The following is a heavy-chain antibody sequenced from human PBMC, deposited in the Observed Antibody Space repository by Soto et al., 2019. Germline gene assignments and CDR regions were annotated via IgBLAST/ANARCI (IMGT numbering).Heavy chain of an antibody. D-gene: IGHD4-17*01. J-gene: IGHJ4*02. V-gene: IGHV1-18*04. CDR3: ASWAGQVRDFGGPFDC. CDR1: GYTFSSHG. CDR2: ISGYNGNR. Sequence: QVQLVQSGAEVKKPGASVKVSCKASGYTFSSHGVSWVRRAPGQGLEWMGWISGYNGNRNYPQKLQARFIMTTDTSTNTVYMELRSLRSDDTAVYYCASWAGQVRDFGGPFDCCGQGTLVTVSS.